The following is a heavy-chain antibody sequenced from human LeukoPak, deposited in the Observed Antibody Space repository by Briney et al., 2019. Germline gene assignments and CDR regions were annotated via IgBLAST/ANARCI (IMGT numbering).Heavy chain of an antibody. CDR2: INPTGGST. V-gene: IGHV1-46*01. J-gene: IGHJ4*02. D-gene: IGHD6-6*01. Sequence: ASVKVTCKASGYTFSSYDINWVRQAPGQGLEWMGIINPTGGSTTYAQKFQGRVTMTWDTSTSTVYMELSSLRSDDTAVYYCARTAARRFDYWGQGTLVTVSS. CDR3: ARTAARRFDY. CDR1: GYTFSSYD.